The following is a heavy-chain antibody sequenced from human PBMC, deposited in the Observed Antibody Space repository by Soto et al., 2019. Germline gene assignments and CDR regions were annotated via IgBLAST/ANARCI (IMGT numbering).Heavy chain of an antibody. V-gene: IGHV3-48*04. CDR1: GFTFRNYG. Sequence: GGSLRLSCAASGFTFRNYGMNWARQAPGRGLEWVTHINAPGETKSYSDSVKGRFTVSRDDAKNSLYLQMSSLRADDTAIYYCARDPEGINDFDYWGQGTLVTVSA. J-gene: IGHJ4*02. CDR3: ARDPEGINDFDY. D-gene: IGHD2-21*01. CDR2: INAPGETK.